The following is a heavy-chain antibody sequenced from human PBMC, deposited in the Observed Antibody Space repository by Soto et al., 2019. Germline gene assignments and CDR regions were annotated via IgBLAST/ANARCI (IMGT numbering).Heavy chain of an antibody. Sequence: QVQLVQSGAEVKKPGASVKVSCKASGYTFTSYGISWVRQAPGQGLEWMGWISAYNDNTNYAQNPQXXXTXXTDTSTSTAYMELRSLRSDDTAVYYCARESPPADYWGQGTLVTVSS. J-gene: IGHJ4*02. CDR3: ARESPPADY. V-gene: IGHV1-18*01. CDR2: ISAYNDNT. CDR1: GYTFTSYG.